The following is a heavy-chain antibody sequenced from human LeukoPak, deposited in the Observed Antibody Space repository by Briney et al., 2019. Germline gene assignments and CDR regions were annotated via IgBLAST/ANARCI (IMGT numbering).Heavy chain of an antibody. J-gene: IGHJ4*02. CDR3: ATNYYDSSGYYPDFDY. Sequence: GGSLRLSCAASGFTFSSYAMNWVRQAPVKGLEWVSAISGSGRDTYYADSLKGRFTISRDNSKNTLFLQMNGLRAEDSAIYYCATNYYDSSGYYPDFDYWGQGVLVSVSS. V-gene: IGHV3-23*01. CDR1: GFTFSSYA. CDR2: ISGSGRDT. D-gene: IGHD3-22*01.